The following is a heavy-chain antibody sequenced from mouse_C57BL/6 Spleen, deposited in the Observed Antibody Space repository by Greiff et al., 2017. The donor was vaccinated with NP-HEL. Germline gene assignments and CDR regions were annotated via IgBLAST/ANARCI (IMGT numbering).Heavy chain of an antibody. D-gene: IGHD1-1*02. CDR1: GFSLTSYG. Sequence: VQLQQSGPGLVQPSQSLSITCTVSGFSLTSYGVHWVRQSSGKGLEWLGVIWSGGSTDYNAAFISRLSISKDNSKSQVFFKMNSLQADDTAIYYCARGYVYFDYWGQGTTLTVSS. J-gene: IGHJ2*01. CDR2: IWSGGST. CDR3: ARGYVYFDY. V-gene: IGHV2-2*01.